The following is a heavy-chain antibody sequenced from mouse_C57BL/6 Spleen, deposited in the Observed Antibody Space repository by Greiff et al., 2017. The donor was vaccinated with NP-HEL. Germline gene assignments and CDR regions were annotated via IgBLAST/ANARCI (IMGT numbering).Heavy chain of an antibody. CDR1: GYSITSGYY. Sequence: EVQLQESGPGLVKPSQSLSLTCSVTGYSITSGYYWNWIRQFPGNKLEWMGYISYDGSNNYNPSLKNRISITRDTSKNQFFLKLNSVTTEDTATYYCARGRDWDVPWFAYWGQGTLVTVSA. D-gene: IGHD4-1*01. CDR2: ISYDGSN. J-gene: IGHJ3*01. V-gene: IGHV3-6*01. CDR3: ARGRDWDVPWFAY.